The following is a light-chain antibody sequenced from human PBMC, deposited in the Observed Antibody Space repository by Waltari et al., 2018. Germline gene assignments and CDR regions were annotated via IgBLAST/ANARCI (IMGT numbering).Light chain of an antibody. CDR2: EVS. CDR1: SSEVGSYNY. V-gene: IGLV2-8*01. CDR3: RSYAVINNLV. Sequence: QSVLTQPPSASGSSGPSAPISCIGTSSEVGSYNYVSWYQQHPGKAPKLMIYEVSKRPAGVPDRVPGSKSHNTASQTVAALQAENETDDYCRSYAVINNLVYGGVTKLTVL. J-gene: IGLJ2*01.